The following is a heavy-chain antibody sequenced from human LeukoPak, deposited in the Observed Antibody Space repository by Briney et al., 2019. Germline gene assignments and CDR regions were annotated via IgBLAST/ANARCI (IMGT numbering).Heavy chain of an antibody. V-gene: IGHV1-18*01. Sequence: EASVKVSCKASGYTFTSYGISWVRQAPGEVLEWMGWIIAYNGKANYAQKLQGRVTMTADESTSTAYMELSSLRSEDTAVYYCARRKTHGSGSYPYYYYYGMDVWDKGTTVTVSS. CDR2: IIAYNGKA. D-gene: IGHD3-10*01. CDR1: GYTFTSYG. J-gene: IGHJ6*04. CDR3: ARRKTHGSGSYPYYYYYGMDV.